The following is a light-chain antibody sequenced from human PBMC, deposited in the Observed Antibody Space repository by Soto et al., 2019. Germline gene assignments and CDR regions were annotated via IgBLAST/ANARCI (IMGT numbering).Light chain of an antibody. CDR1: QSVRSN. V-gene: IGKV3-15*01. Sequence: ELVMTQSQATLSVSPGERATLSCRASQSVRSNLAWYQQKPGQAPRLLIYGASTRATGIPARFSGSGSGTEFTLTISSLHSEDFAVYYCQQYNNWPLTFGGGTKVAIK. CDR2: GAS. J-gene: IGKJ4*01. CDR3: QQYNNWPLT.